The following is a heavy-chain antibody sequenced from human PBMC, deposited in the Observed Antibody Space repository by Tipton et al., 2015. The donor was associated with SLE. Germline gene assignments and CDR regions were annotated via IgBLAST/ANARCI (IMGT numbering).Heavy chain of an antibody. V-gene: IGHV3-21*01. J-gene: IGHJ2*01. Sequence: SLRLFCAASGFTFSSYGMHWVRLAPGKGLEWVSSIDSSSTYISYAASVEGRFTISRDNPKNSLFLHMNSLRAEDAAVYYCARGGAGDSYYFFDLWGRGTLVTVYS. CDR3: ARGGAGDSYYFFDL. D-gene: IGHD2/OR15-2a*01. CDR1: GFTFSSYG. CDR2: IDSSSTYI.